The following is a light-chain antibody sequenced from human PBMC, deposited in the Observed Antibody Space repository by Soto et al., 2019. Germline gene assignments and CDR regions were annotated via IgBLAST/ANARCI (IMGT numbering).Light chain of an antibody. CDR3: QQYGSSPLT. Sequence: DIQMTQSPSTLSASVGDRVTLTCRASQSISSCLAWYQQKPGKAPKLLIYDASSLESGVPSRFSGSGSGTDFTLTISRLEPEDFAMYYCQQYGSSPLTFGGGTKVDIK. J-gene: IGKJ4*01. V-gene: IGKV1-5*01. CDR1: QSISSC. CDR2: DAS.